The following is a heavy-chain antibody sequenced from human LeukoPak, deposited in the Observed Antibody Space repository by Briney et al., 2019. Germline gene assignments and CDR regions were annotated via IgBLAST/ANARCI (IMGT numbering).Heavy chain of an antibody. Sequence: ASVKVSCKASGYTFTSYGISWVRQAPGQGLEWMGWISAYNGNTSYAQKLQGRVTMTTDTSTSTAYMELRSLRSDDTAVYYCAREQLWFGARHEYGMGVWGQGTTVTVSS. V-gene: IGHV1-18*01. J-gene: IGHJ6*02. CDR3: AREQLWFGARHEYGMGV. D-gene: IGHD3-10*01. CDR1: GYTFTSYG. CDR2: ISAYNGNT.